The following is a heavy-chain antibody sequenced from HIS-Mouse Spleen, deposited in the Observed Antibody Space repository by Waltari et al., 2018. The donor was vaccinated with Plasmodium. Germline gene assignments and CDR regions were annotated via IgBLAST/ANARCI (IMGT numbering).Heavy chain of an antibody. CDR1: GFTFSSLS. D-gene: IGHD3-10*01. J-gene: IGHJ4*02. CDR3: AKVPRGARGPYYFDY. Sequence: EVQLLESGGGLVQPGGSLRLSCAASGFTFSSLSMSWVPQAPGKGLEWVSAMRGSGGSTYYADSVKGRFTISRDNSKNTLYLQMNSLRAEDTAVYYCAKVPRGARGPYYFDYWGQGTLVTVSS. V-gene: IGHV3-23*01. CDR2: MRGSGGST.